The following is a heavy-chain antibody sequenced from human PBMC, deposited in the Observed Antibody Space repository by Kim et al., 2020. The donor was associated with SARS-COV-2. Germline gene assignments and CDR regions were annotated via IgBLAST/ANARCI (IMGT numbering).Heavy chain of an antibody. J-gene: IGHJ4*02. CDR3: AKGGGSSWPLDY. CDR1: GFTFDDYA. V-gene: IGHV3-9*01. CDR2: ISWNSGSI. D-gene: IGHD6-13*01. Sequence: GGSLRLSCAASGFTFDDYAMHWVRQAPGKGLEWVSGISWNSGSIGYADSVKGRFTISRDNAKNSLYLQMNSLRAEDTALYYCAKGGGSSWPLDYWGQGTLVTVSS.